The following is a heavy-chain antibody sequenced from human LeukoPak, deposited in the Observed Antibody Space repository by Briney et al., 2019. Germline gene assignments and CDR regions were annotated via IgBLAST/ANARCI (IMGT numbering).Heavy chain of an antibody. Sequence: GGSLRLSCTASGFTFSDYAMSWVRQAPGKGLEWVGFIRRKANGGTTEYAASVKGRFTIARDDSKSTAYVQMNSLKTEDTAVYYCTRTYCDYDYWGQGTLVTVPS. J-gene: IGHJ4*02. CDR2: IRRKANGGTT. CDR1: GFTFSDYA. V-gene: IGHV3-49*04. D-gene: IGHD4-17*01. CDR3: TRTYCDYDY.